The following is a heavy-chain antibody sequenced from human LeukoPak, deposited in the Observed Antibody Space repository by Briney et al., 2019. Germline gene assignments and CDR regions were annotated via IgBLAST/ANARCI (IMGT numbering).Heavy chain of an antibody. V-gene: IGHV5-51*04. CDR1: GYSFTSYW. CDR2: IYPGDSDT. Sequence: GESLKISCKGSGYSFTSYWIGWVRQMPGKGLEWMGIIYPGDSDTRYSPSFQGQVTISADTPIRPAYLQWSSLKASDTAIYYCAREDSSGWHSPTGGQGTLVTVSS. CDR3: AREDSSGWHSPT. D-gene: IGHD6-19*01. J-gene: IGHJ4*02.